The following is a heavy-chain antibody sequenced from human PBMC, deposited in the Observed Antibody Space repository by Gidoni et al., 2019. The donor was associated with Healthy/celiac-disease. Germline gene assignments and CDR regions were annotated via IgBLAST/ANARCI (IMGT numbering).Heavy chain of an antibody. CDR3: AKDAGLQH. V-gene: IGHV3-30*18. Sequence: QVQLVESGGGVVQPGRSLRLSCAASAFTFSSYGIHWVRQAPGKGLEWVAVISYDGSNKYYADSVKGRFTISRDNSKNTLYLQMNSLRAEDTAVYYCAKDAGLQHWGQGTLVTVSS. CDR1: AFTFSSYG. J-gene: IGHJ1*01. CDR2: ISYDGSNK.